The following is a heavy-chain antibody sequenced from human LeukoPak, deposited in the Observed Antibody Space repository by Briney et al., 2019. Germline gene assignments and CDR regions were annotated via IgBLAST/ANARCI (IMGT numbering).Heavy chain of an antibody. Sequence: PAGSLRLSCAASGFTFSSYSMNWVRQAPGKGLEWVSYITSSSSTIYYADSVKGRFTISRDNAKNSLYLQMNSLRAEDAAVYYCAREGPYCTSTSCYDAFDIWGQGTMITVSS. J-gene: IGHJ3*02. CDR3: AREGPYCTSTSCYDAFDI. V-gene: IGHV3-48*04. CDR1: GFTFSSYS. D-gene: IGHD2-2*01. CDR2: ITSSSSTI.